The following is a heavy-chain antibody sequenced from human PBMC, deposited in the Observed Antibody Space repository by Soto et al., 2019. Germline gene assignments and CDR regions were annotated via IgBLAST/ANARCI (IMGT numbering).Heavy chain of an antibody. J-gene: IGHJ5*02. V-gene: IGHV3-7*01. CDR1: GFSFSDYW. D-gene: IGHD2-15*01. Sequence: GGSLRLSCAASGFSFSDYWMSWVRQAPGKGLEWVANIKQDGSETYYLDSVKGRFSISRDNAKNSLFLQMNNLRGDDTAVYFCARDRHCSSTFCSLLNWFDPWGQGTLVTVSS. CDR3: ARDRHCSSTFCSLLNWFDP. CDR2: IKQDGSET.